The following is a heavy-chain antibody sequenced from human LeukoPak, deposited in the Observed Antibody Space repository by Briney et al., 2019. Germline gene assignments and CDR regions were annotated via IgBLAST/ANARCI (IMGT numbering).Heavy chain of an antibody. CDR3: ARDGYPPLTAVAGTYETYYYYGMDV. J-gene: IGHJ6*02. D-gene: IGHD6-19*01. Sequence: ASVKVSCKASGYTFTSYYMHWVRQAPGQGLEWMGIINPSGGSTSYAQKLQGRVTMTRDTSTSTVYMELSSLRSEDTAVYYCARDGYPPLTAVAGTYETYYYYGMDVWGQGTTVTVSS. V-gene: IGHV1-46*04. CDR1: GYTFTSYY. CDR2: INPSGGST.